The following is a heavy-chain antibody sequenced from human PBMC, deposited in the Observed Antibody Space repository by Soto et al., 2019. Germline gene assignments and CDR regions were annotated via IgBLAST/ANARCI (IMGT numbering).Heavy chain of an antibody. Sequence: LQLQESGPGLVKPSETLSLTCTVSGGSISNSDYFWAWMRQPPGKGLEWVGTISHTGSPRYNPSLKSRVTISVDTSKNQFSLRLPSVTAADTAVFYCASQLESTPYFDYWGRGTLVTVSS. CDR1: GGSISNSDYF. CDR3: ASQLESTPYFDY. CDR2: ISHTGSP. V-gene: IGHV4-39*01. J-gene: IGHJ4*02. D-gene: IGHD2-21*01.